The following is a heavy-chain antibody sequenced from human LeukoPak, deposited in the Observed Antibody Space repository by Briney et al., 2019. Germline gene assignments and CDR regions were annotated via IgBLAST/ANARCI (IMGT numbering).Heavy chain of an antibody. V-gene: IGHV1-69*04. D-gene: IGHD5-12*01. CDR3: ARETVATTTYYYYGMDV. CDR1: GGTFSSYA. Sequence: SVKVSCKASGGTFSSYAISWVRQAPGQGLEWMGRIIPILGIANYAQKFQGRVTITADKSTSTAYMELSSLRSEDTAVYYCARETVATTTYYYYGMDVWGQGTTATVSS. J-gene: IGHJ6*02. CDR2: IIPILGIA.